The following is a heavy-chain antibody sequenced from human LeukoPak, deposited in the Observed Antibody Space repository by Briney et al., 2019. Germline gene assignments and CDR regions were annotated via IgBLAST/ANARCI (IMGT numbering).Heavy chain of an antibody. Sequence: GESLKMSCKGSGYSFTSYWIGWVRQMPGKGLEWMGIIYPGDSDTRYSPSFQGQVTISADKSISTAYLQWSSLKASDTAMYYCARLTYYYDSSGSRYFDYWGQGTLVTVSS. CDR1: GYSFTSYW. CDR2: IYPGDSDT. V-gene: IGHV5-51*01. D-gene: IGHD3-22*01. J-gene: IGHJ4*02. CDR3: ARLTYYYDSSGSRYFDY.